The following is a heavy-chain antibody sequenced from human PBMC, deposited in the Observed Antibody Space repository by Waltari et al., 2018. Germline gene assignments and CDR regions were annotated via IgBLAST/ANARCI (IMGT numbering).Heavy chain of an antibody. J-gene: IGHJ4*02. D-gene: IGHD3-10*01. V-gene: IGHV3-48*01. CDR3: ARGRYGAGXYSDYDY. CDR2: ISSRGRAT. CDR1: GFXFTQYX. Sequence: EVQMLESXGGLVEPGGSXRLSCXTSGFXFTQYXMSWVRQTPTRGLEWVSDISSRGRATHXADSGRGRXTISXDSXKGSVXLXMNNLRAXXXAMYXCARGRYGAGXYSDYDYXGQGTLVTVXS.